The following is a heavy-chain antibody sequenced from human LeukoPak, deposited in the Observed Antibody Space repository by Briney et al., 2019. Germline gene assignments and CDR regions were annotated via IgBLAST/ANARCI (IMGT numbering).Heavy chain of an antibody. CDR1: GFTFSSYW. D-gene: IGHD6-13*01. J-gene: IGHJ5*02. V-gene: IGHV3-7*01. CDR2: IKQDGSVK. CDR3: ARDMRGSSWYA. Sequence: PGGSLRLSCAAAGFTFSSYWMSWVRQAPGKGLEWVANIKQDGSVKYYVDSVKGRFTISRDNAKNSLYLQMNRLRAEDTAVYYCARDMRGSSWYAWGQGSLVSVSS.